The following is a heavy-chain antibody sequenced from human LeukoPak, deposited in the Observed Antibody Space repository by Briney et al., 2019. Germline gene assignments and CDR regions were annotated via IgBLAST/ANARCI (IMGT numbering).Heavy chain of an antibody. V-gene: IGHV3-9*01. CDR1: GFTFDDYA. J-gene: IGHJ4*02. CDR2: ISWNSGSI. CDR3: ARMPGLDY. D-gene: IGHD2-2*01. Sequence: PGGSLRLSCAASGFTFDDYAMHWVRQAPGKGLEWVSGISWNSGSIGYADSVKGRFTISRDNAKNSLYLQMNSLRAEDTAVYYCARMPGLDYWGQGTLVTVSS.